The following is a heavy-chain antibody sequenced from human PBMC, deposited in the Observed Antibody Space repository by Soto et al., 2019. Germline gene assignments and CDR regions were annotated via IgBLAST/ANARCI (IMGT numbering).Heavy chain of an antibody. CDR2: INAGNGNT. CDR1: RYTFTSYA. D-gene: IGHD2-15*01. Sequence: ASVKVSCKASRYTFTSYAMHWVRQAPGQRLEWMGWINAGNGNTKYSQKFQGRVTITRDTSASTAYMELSSLRSEDTAVYYCARIAVVAATRSPWFDPWGQGTLVTVSS. V-gene: IGHV1-3*01. J-gene: IGHJ5*02. CDR3: ARIAVVAATRSPWFDP.